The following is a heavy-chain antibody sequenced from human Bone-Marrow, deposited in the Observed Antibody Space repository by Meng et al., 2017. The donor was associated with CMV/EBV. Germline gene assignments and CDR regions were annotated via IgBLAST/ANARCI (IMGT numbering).Heavy chain of an antibody. CDR2: IYSGGSST. J-gene: IGHJ4*02. CDR3: AQSGYYFVSDY. Sequence: GESLKISCAASGFTFSSYAMSWVRQAPGKGLEWVSVIYSGGSSTYYADSVKGRFTISRDNSKNTLYLQMNSLRAEDTAVYYCAQSGYYFVSDYWGQGNLVTVSS. CDR1: GFTFSSYA. D-gene: IGHD3-3*01. V-gene: IGHV3-23*03.